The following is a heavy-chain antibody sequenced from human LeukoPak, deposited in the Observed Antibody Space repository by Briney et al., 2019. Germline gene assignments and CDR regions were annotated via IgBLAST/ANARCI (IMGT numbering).Heavy chain of an antibody. Sequence: GGSLRLSCSASGFTFSSYAMSWVRQAPGKGLEWVSAISGSGGSTYYADSVKGRFSTSRDNSKNTLYLQMNSLRAEDTAVYYCALDCSGGSCYLGRAFDIWGQGTMVTVSS. CDR3: ALDCSGGSCYLGRAFDI. CDR2: ISGSGGST. J-gene: IGHJ3*02. D-gene: IGHD2-15*01. V-gene: IGHV3-23*01. CDR1: GFTFSSYA.